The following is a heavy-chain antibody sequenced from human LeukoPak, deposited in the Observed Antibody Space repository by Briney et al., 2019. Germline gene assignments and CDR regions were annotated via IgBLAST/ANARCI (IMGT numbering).Heavy chain of an antibody. CDR2: INHSGST. V-gene: IGHV4-34*01. CDR3: ARHVPHYDSSGYYLGWFDP. CDR1: GGSFSGYY. Sequence: PSETLSLTCAVYGGSFSGYYWSWIRPPPGKGLEWIGEINHSGSTNYNPSLKSRVTISVDTSKNQFSLKLSSVTAADTAVYYCARHVPHYDSSGYYLGWFDPWGQGTLVTVSS. D-gene: IGHD3-22*01. J-gene: IGHJ5*02.